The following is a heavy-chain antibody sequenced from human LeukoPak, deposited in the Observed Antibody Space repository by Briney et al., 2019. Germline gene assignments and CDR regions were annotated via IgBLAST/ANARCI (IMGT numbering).Heavy chain of an antibody. Sequence: PSETLSLTCTVSGGSISSYYWSWIRQPPGKGLEWIGYIYYSGSTNYNPSLKSRVTISVDTSKNQFSLKLSSVTAADTAVYYCARDPPDYYDSSGYVRGPNWYFDLWGRGTLVTVSS. CDR1: GGSISSYY. V-gene: IGHV4-59*01. J-gene: IGHJ2*01. CDR3: ARDPPDYYDSSGYVRGPNWYFDL. CDR2: IYYSGST. D-gene: IGHD3-22*01.